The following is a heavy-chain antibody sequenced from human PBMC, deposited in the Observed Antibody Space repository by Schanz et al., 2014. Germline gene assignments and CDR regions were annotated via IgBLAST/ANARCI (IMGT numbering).Heavy chain of an antibody. V-gene: IGHV3-15*01. J-gene: IGHJ4*02. Sequence: EVQLVESGGGLVKPGGSLRLSCAASGFTMRNEWMSWVRRAPGKGLEWVARIKSRIHGGTTDYAAPVKGRFTISRDDSKHTVYLQMDSLKTEDTALYYCTTAHYSSNYETLDYWGQGTLVTVSA. CDR3: TTAHYSSNYETLDY. CDR2: IKSRIHGGTT. CDR1: GFTMRNEW. D-gene: IGHD6-13*01.